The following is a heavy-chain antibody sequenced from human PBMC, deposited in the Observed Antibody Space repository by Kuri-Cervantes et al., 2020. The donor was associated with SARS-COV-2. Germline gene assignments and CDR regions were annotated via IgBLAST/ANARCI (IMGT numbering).Heavy chain of an antibody. V-gene: IGHV3-30-3*02. Sequence: GGSLRLSCAASGFTFSSYAMHWVRQAPGKGLEWVAVISYDGSNKYYADSVKGRFTISRDNSKNTLYLQMNSLRAEDTAVYYCAKLRAYYYDSSGYYWDDAFDIWGQGTMVTVSS. CDR3: AKLRAYYYDSSGYYWDDAFDI. CDR1: GFTFSSYA. J-gene: IGHJ3*02. D-gene: IGHD3-22*01. CDR2: ISYDGSNK.